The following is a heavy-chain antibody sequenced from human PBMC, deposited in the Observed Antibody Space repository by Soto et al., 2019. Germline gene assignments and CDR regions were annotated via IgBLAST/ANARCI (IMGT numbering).Heavy chain of an antibody. CDR1: GGTFSSYT. CDR3: ASLSTNNWFDP. D-gene: IGHD3-16*01. V-gene: IGHV1-69*02. Sequence: QVQLVQSGTEVKKPGSSVKVSCKASGGTFSSYTISWVRQAPGQGLEWMGRIIPILGIANYAQKFQGRVTITADKSTSTAYMELSSLRSEDTAVYYCASLSTNNWFDPWGQGTLVTVSS. J-gene: IGHJ5*02. CDR2: IIPILGIA.